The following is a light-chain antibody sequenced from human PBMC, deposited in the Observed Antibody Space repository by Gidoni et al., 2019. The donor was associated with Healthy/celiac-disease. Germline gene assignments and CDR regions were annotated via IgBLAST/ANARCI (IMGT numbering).Light chain of an antibody. Sequence: QSVLTQPPSASGTPGQRVTISCSGSSSNIGSNYVYWYQQLPGTAPKLLIDRNNQRPSGVPDRFSGSKSGTSASLAISRLRSEDEADYYCAAWDDSLSGWVFGGGTKLTVL. CDR3: AAWDDSLSGWV. V-gene: IGLV1-47*01. J-gene: IGLJ3*02. CDR2: RNN. CDR1: SSNIGSNY.